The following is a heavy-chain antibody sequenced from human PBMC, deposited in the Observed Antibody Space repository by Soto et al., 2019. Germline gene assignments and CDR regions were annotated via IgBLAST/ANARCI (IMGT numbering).Heavy chain of an antibody. V-gene: IGHV4-39*01. CDR2: IYYDGTT. CDR3: ARHGAALIYYYGMDV. D-gene: IGHD6-6*01. CDR1: GASVATSTYH. Sequence: SEILSLACTVSGASVATSTYHWAWIRQPPGEWLEWIGTIYYDGTTYHNPSLRSRVTLSVDTFSHQFSLRLSSVTAADTAVYYCARHGAALIYYYGMDVWGQGTTVT. J-gene: IGHJ6*02.